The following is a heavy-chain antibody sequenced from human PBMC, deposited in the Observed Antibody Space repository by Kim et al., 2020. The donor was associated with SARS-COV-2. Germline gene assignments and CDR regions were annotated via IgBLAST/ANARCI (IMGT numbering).Heavy chain of an antibody. V-gene: IGHV1-18*01. Sequence: ASVKVSCKASGYTFTSYGISWVRQAPGQGLEWMGWISAYNGNTNYAQKLQGRVTMTTDTSTSTAYMELRSLRSDDTAVYYCARGSRGYYYEGNWFDPWGQGTLVTVSS. CDR1: GYTFTSYG. D-gene: IGHD3-22*01. CDR3: ARGSRGYYYEGNWFDP. CDR2: ISAYNGNT. J-gene: IGHJ5*02.